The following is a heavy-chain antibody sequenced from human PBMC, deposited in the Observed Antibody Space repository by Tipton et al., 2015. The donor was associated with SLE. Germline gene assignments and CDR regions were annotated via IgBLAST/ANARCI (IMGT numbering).Heavy chain of an antibody. CDR2: INWNGGST. V-gene: IGHV3-20*04. Sequence: SLRLSCAASGFSFGDYAMHWVRQAPGKGLEWVSGINWNGGSTGYGDSVKGRFTISRDNAEKSLYLQMNGLRAEDTALYYCARDLYPYGMEVWGQGTTVSVSS. J-gene: IGHJ6*02. CDR1: GFSFGDYA. D-gene: IGHD3-10*01. CDR3: ARDLYPYGMEV.